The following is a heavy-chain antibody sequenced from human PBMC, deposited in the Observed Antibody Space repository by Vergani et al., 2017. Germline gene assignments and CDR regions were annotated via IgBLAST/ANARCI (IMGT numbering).Heavy chain of an antibody. D-gene: IGHD3-22*01. CDR2: IRYDGTKR. J-gene: IGHJ1*01. V-gene: IGHV3-30*02. Sequence: QVQLVESGGGVVQPGGSLRLSCIASGFTFLIYGMHWVRQAPGKGLECVAFIRYDGTKRFSGDSVTGRFTISRDNSQTTLFLQMNSLRADDSAVYYCTKAGQYDSDNFHDSWGQGALVTVAS. CDR1: GFTFLIYG. CDR3: TKAGQYDSDNFHDS.